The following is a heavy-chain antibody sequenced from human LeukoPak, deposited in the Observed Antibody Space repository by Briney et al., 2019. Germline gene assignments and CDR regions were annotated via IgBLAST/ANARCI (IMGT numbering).Heavy chain of an antibody. V-gene: IGHV5-51*01. CDR2: IYPGDSDT. CDR3: ARQGIAAAGTSYYYYYGMDV. J-gene: IGHJ6*02. CDR1: GYXFTSYW. D-gene: IGHD6-13*01. Sequence: GESLKISCNGSGYXFTSYWICWVRQMPGKGLEWMGIIYPGDSDTRYSPSFQGQVTISADKSISTAYLQWSSLKASDTAMYYCARQGIAAAGTSYYYYYGMDVWGQGTTVTVSS.